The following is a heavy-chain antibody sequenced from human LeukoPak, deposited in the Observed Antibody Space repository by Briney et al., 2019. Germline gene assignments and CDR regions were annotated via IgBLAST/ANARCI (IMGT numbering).Heavy chain of an antibody. J-gene: IGHJ4*02. V-gene: IGHV4-4*02. CDR3: ARGSTGYSSSWSQRGTLDY. Sequence: PSETLSLTCAVSGGSISSSNWWSWVRQPPGKGLEWIGEIYHSGSTNYNPSLKSRVTISVDKSKNQFSLKLSSVTAADTAVYYCARGSTGYSSSWSQRGTLDYWGQGTLVTVSS. D-gene: IGHD6-13*01. CDR2: IYHSGST. CDR1: GGSISSSNW.